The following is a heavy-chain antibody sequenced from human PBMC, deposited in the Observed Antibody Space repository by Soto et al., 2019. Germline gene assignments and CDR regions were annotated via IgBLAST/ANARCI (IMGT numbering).Heavy chain of an antibody. Sequence: QVQLRESGPGLVKPSETLSLTCSVSGDSIRGSYWRWIRQSPGQGLEWVGYIYHSGTTNFNPSLKTRATISVNTSKNQFSLQLRSLTAADTAIYFCARDPCGGDCSFDYWGPGILVAVPS. V-gene: IGHV4-59*01. J-gene: IGHJ4*02. D-gene: IGHD2-21*02. CDR1: GDSIRGSY. CDR2: IYHSGTT. CDR3: ARDPCGGDCSFDY.